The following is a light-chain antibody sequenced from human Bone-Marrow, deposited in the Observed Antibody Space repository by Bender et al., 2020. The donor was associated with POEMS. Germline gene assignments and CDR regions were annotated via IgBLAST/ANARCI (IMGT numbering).Light chain of an antibody. CDR3: CSYAGSGTGV. J-gene: IGLJ3*02. V-gene: IGLV2-23*02. CDR1: NSDIIDLF. CDR2: EVS. Sequence: QSALTQPASVSGSPGQSITISCTGANSDIIDLFVSWYQQHPGKAPKLMIYEVSNRPLGVSHRFSGSKSGNTASLTVFGLQAEDEADYYCCSYAGSGTGVFGGGTKLTVL.